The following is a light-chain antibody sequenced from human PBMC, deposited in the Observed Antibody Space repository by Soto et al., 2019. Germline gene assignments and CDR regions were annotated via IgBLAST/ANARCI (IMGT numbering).Light chain of an antibody. J-gene: IGLJ1*01. Sequence: QSALTQSPSASGSPGQSVTISCTGTSSDIGGYNSVSWYQQHPGKAPKVMIYDVTKRPSGVPDRFSGSKSGNTASLTISGLQAEDEADYYCSSYTSSSHYVFGTGTKVTVL. CDR3: SSYTSSSHYV. V-gene: IGLV2-8*01. CDR2: DVT. CDR1: SSDIGGYNS.